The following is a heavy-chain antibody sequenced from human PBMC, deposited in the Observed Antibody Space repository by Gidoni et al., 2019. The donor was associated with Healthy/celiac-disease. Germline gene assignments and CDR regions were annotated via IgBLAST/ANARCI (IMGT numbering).Heavy chain of an antibody. CDR3: ASGGGPITIFGVVVPMRYYYYYMDV. D-gene: IGHD3-3*01. CDR2: ISSSGSTI. J-gene: IGHJ6*03. V-gene: IGHV3-11*01. CDR1: GFTFSDYY. Sequence: QVQLVESGGGLVKPGGSLRLSCAASGFTFSDYYLSWIRQAPGQGLEWFSYISSSGSTIYYADSVKGRFTISRDNAKNSLYLQMNSLRAEDTAVYYCASGGGPITIFGVVVPMRYYYYYMDVWGKGTTVTVSS.